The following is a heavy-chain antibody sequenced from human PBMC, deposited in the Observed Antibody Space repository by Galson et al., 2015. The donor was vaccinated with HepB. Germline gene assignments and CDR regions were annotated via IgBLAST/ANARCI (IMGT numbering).Heavy chain of an antibody. CDR2: IWFDGTNK. D-gene: IGHD2-2*01. CDR3: ARSREDIVVVPADDDAFDI. CDR1: GFTFSSYD. V-gene: IGHV3-33*01. Sequence: SLRLSCASSGFTFSSYDMHWVRQAPGKGLERVAGIWFDGTNKHFADSVKGRFTISRDNSKNTLYLQMNSLRAEDTAVYYCARSREDIVVVPADDDAFDIWGRGTMVTVSS. J-gene: IGHJ3*02.